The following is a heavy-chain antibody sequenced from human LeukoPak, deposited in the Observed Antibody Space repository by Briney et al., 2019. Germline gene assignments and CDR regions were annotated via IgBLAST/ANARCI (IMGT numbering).Heavy chain of an antibody. CDR2: VYTSGST. D-gene: IGHD4-11*01. CDR1: GGSISGGY. J-gene: IGHJ4*02. CDR3: AKSYFDYSTYYSYYFNL. Sequence: SETLSLTCTVSGGSISGGYWSWIRQPPGRGLEWIGYVYTSGSTNYNPSLKSRVTISVDTSKSQFALKLSSVTAADTAVYYCAKSYFDYSTYYSYYFNLWGQGALVTVSS. V-gene: IGHV4-4*09.